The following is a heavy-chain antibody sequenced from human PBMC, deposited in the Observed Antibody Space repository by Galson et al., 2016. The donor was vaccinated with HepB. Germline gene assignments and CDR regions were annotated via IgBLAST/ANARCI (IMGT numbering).Heavy chain of an antibody. V-gene: IGHV3-33*01. CDR2: IWYDGSSTI. D-gene: IGHD3-10*01. CDR3: ASQYYRADPFDF. J-gene: IGHJ3*01. Sequence: SLRLSCAASGFPFSTYGMHWVRQAPGKGLEWVAVIWYDGSSTIYYADSVKGRFTISRDNDKNSLYLQMNSLTEEDTAVYYCASQYYRADPFDFWGQGTRVIVSS. CDR1: GFPFSTYG.